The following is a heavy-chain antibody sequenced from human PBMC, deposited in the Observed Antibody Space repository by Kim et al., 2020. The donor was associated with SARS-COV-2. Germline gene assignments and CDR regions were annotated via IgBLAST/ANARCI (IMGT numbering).Heavy chain of an antibody. CDR2: K. V-gene: IGHV3-33*01. Sequence: KYYADSVNGRFTISRDNSKSTLYLQMDSLRAEDTAVYYCARDVNSFFDFWGRGTLVTVSS. J-gene: IGHJ4*02. CDR3: ARDVNSFFDF.